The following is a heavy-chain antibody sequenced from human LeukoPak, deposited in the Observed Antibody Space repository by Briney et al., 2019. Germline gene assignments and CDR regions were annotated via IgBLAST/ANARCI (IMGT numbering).Heavy chain of an antibody. D-gene: IGHD3-3*01. CDR2: SVSGNT. CDR1: GFTLSSYA. V-gene: IGHV3-23*01. CDR3: ARESITIFGVVIYYYMDV. Sequence: PGGSLRLSCAASGFTLSSYAMSWVRQAPGKGLEWVSASVSGNTYHADSVKGRFTISRDNAKNSLYLQMNSLRAEDTAVYYCARESITIFGVVIYYYMDVWGKGTTVTVSS. J-gene: IGHJ6*03.